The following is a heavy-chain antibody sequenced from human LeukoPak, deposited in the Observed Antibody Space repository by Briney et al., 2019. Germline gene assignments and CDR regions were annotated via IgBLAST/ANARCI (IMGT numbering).Heavy chain of an antibody. D-gene: IGHD6-6*01. CDR3: ARDATGIAARPGAFDI. J-gene: IGHJ3*02. CDR1: GFTFSSYW. CDR2: IWYDGSNK. V-gene: IGHV3-33*08. Sequence: GGSLRLSCAASGFTFSSYWMSWVRQAPGKELEWVPVIWYDGSNKYYADSVKGRFTISRDNSKNTLYLQMNSLRAEDTAVYYCARDATGIAARPGAFDIWGQGTMVTASS.